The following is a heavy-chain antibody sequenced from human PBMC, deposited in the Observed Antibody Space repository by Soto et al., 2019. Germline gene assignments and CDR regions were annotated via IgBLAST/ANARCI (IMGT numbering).Heavy chain of an antibody. Sequence: EVQLLESGGGLVQPGGSLRLSCAASGFTFSSYAMSWVRQAPGKGLEWVSAISGSGGSTYYADSVKGRFTISRDNSKNTLYLQMNSLRVEDTAVYYCAKFAPMIVVVTEPLVDYWGQGTLVTVSS. J-gene: IGHJ4*02. D-gene: IGHD3-22*01. CDR1: GFTFSSYA. V-gene: IGHV3-23*01. CDR2: ISGSGGST. CDR3: AKFAPMIVVVTEPLVDY.